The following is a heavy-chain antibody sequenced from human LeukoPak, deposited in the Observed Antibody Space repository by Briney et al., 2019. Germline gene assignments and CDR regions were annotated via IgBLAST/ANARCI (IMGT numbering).Heavy chain of an antibody. CDR2: IKQDGSEK. CDR3: ARSYSSSSGTAWDY. V-gene: IGHV3-7*01. D-gene: IGHD6-6*01. CDR1: GFTFSSYG. J-gene: IGHJ4*02. Sequence: GGSLRLSCAASGFTFSSYGMSWVRQAPGKGLEWVANIKQDGSEKYYVDSVKGRFTISRDNAKNSLYLQMNSLRVEDTAVYYCARSYSSSSGTAWDYWGQGTLVTVSS.